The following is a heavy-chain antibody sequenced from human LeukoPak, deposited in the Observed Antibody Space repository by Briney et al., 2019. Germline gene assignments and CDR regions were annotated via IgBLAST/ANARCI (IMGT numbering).Heavy chain of an antibody. CDR2: IYGDDST. J-gene: IGHJ4*02. V-gene: IGHV3-53*01. CDR1: GFNVSSNC. Sequence: GGSLRLYCAASGFNVSSNCINWVRQAPGKGLEWVSDIYGDDSTNYADSVKGRFTISRDNSKDKVYLQMNSLRAEDTAVYYCARGPQRLQGIAVAGVFDYWGQGTLVTVSS. D-gene: IGHD6-19*01. CDR3: ARGPQRLQGIAVAGVFDY.